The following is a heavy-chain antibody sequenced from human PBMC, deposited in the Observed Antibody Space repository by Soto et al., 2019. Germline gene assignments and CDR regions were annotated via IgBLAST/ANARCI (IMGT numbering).Heavy chain of an antibody. CDR1: GFTFRNHA. D-gene: IGHD2-15*01. V-gene: IGHV3-30-3*01. CDR3: ARGDREDILVVVGARPGEYGIDI. Sequence: QVQLVESGGGVVQPGGSLRLSCAASGFTFRNHAMHWVRQAPGKGLVCLAVIAYDGSNAFYRDSVKGRFTISRDNSKKTLYLHTNSLRSEDTGVYYCARGDREDILVVVGARPGEYGIDIWGQGTTVTVSS. CDR2: IAYDGSNA. J-gene: IGHJ6*02.